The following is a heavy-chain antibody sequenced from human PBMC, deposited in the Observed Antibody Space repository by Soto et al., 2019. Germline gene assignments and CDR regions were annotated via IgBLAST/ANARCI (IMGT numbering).Heavy chain of an antibody. CDR3: ARDSTAFLFDY. J-gene: IGHJ4*02. CDR2: IYYSGST. Sequence: PSETLSLTCTVSGGSISSYYWSWIRQPPGKGLEWIGYIYYSGSTNYNPSLKSRVTISVDTSKNQFSLKLSSVTAADTAVYYCARDSTAFLFDYWGQGALVTVSS. CDR1: GGSISSYY. D-gene: IGHD2-2*01. V-gene: IGHV4-59*01.